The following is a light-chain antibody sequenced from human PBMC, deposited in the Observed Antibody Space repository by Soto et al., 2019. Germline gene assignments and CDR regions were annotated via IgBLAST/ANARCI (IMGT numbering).Light chain of an antibody. CDR2: LGS. CDR3: MQALQTPPWT. CDR1: QSLLHSNGYNY. J-gene: IGKJ1*01. Sequence: DIVMTQSPLSLPVTPGEPASISCRSSQSLLHSNGYNYLDCYLQKPGQSPQLLISLGSNRSSGVPDRFSGSGSGTDFTLKLSRVEAEDVGVYYCMQALQTPPWTFGQGTKVDI. V-gene: IGKV2-28*01.